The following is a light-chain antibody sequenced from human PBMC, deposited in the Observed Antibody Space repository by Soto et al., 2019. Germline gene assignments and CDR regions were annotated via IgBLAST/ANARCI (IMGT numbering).Light chain of an antibody. Sequence: SVLTQPPSVSGAPGQRVTISCTGSSSSIGAGYDVHWYQQLPGTAPKVLIYGNSNRPSGVPDRFSGSKSGTSASLAITGLQAEDEADYYCQSYDSSLSAVVFGGGTKLTVL. V-gene: IGLV1-40*01. J-gene: IGLJ2*01. CDR3: QSYDSSLSAVV. CDR1: SSSIGAGYD. CDR2: GNS.